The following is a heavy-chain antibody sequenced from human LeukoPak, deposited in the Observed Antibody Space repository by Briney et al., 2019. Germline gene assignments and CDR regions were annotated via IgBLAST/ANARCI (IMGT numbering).Heavy chain of an antibody. V-gene: IGHV1-18*01. CDR1: GYTFTTYG. CDR3: ARADIIVVAGATPVGSGFEY. CDR2: ISAHKGDT. D-gene: IGHD2-15*01. J-gene: IGHJ4*02. Sequence: ASVKVSCKTSGYTFTTYGISWLRQAPGQGLEWMGWISAHKGDTEYAQKFQSRVTMTRDTSTSTAYMELQSLTSDDTAVYYCARADIIVVAGATPVGSGFEYWGQGALITVS.